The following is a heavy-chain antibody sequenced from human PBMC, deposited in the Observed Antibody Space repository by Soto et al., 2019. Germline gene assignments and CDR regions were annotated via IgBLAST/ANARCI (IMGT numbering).Heavy chain of an antibody. CDR1: GFTFTNYG. CDR2: FSGGSGTT. Sequence: VQLLASGGGLVQPGGSLRLSCVVSGFTFTNYGVTWVRQAPGKGLQWVSGFSGGSGTTHYRDSVKGRFTISRDDSKSTVYLQMNSLGVDYTAVYYCVKWNGYGDYWGQGTLVTVSS. CDR3: VKWNGYGDY. V-gene: IGHV3-23*01. D-gene: IGHD1-1*01. J-gene: IGHJ4*02.